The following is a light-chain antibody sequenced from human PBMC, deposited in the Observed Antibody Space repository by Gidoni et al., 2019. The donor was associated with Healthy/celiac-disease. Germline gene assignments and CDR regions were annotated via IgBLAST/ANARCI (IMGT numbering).Light chain of an antibody. CDR3: QQYDNLPPLT. Sequence: DIQMTQSPSSLSASVGDRVTITCQASQDIRNYLNWYQQKPGKAPKLVIYDASNLETGVPSRLSGSGSGTDFTLTISSMQPEDIATYYCQQYDNLPPLTFGGGTKVEIK. CDR1: QDIRNY. J-gene: IGKJ4*01. V-gene: IGKV1-33*01. CDR2: DAS.